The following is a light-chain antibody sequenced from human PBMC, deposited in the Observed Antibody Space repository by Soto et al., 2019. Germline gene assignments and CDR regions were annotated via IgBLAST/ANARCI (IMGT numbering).Light chain of an antibody. CDR1: QSVSSF. CDR3: QQRGNWPSYT. Sequence: EIVLTQSPATLSLSPGDRATLSCRASQSVSSFLAWYQQKPGQAPRLLIYDASNRAPGTPAGFGGSGSGTDFALTISSLEPEDFAVYYCQQRGNWPSYTFGQGTKLEIK. J-gene: IGKJ2*01. V-gene: IGKV3-11*01. CDR2: DAS.